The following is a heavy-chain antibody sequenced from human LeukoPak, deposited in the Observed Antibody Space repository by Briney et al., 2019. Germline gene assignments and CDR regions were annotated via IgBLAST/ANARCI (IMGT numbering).Heavy chain of an antibody. CDR1: GYTFTGYY. J-gene: IGHJ5*02. CDR2: INPNSGGT. V-gene: IGHV1-2*02. D-gene: IGHD2-15*01. CDR3: VRDGGYCSGGSCNTNPSLNNWFDP. Sequence: ASVKVSCKASGYTFTGYYMHWVRQAPGQGLEWMGWINPNSGGTNYAQKFQGRVTMTRDTSISTAYMELSRLRSDDTAVYYCVRDGGYCSGGSCNTNPSLNNWFDPWGQGTLVTVSS.